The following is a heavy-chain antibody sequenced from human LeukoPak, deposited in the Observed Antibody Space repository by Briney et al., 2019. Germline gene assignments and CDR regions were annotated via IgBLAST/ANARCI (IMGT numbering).Heavy chain of an antibody. D-gene: IGHD2-15*01. V-gene: IGHV4-34*01. Sequence: SETLSLTCAVYGGSFSGYYWSWIRQPPGKGLEWIGEINHSGSTNYNPSLKSRVTISLDMSKNQFSLRLTSVTTADTAVYYCAKRPVVATFDYWGQGTLVTVSS. CDR2: INHSGST. CDR3: AKRPVVATFDY. J-gene: IGHJ4*02. CDR1: GGSFSGYY.